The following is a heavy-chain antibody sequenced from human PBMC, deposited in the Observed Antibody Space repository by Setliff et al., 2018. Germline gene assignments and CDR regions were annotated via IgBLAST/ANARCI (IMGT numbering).Heavy chain of an antibody. V-gene: IGHV3-7*03. CDR3: ARDRGGASPRDH. D-gene: IGHD1-26*01. CDR1: GFTCDNYW. CDR2: IKPDGTET. J-gene: IGHJ4*02. Sequence: PGGSLRLSCVASGFTCDNYWMGWVRQPPGKGLEWVANIKPDGTETYYVDSVKGRFTVSRDNPKNSLYLQMSSLRAEDTAIYYCARDRGGASPRDHWGPGTLVTVSS.